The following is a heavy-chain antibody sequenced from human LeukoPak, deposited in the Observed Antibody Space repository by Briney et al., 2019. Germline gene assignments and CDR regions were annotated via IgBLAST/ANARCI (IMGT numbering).Heavy chain of an antibody. CDR3: ARRVVVVPAANSWFDP. D-gene: IGHD2-2*01. CDR2: INHSGST. V-gene: IGHV4-34*01. Sequence: GSLRLSCAASGFTFSDYSMNWIRQPPGKGLEWIGEINHSGSTNYNPSLKSRVTISVDTSKNQFSLKLSSVTAADTAVYYCARRVVVVPAANSWFDPWGQGTLVTVSS. CDR1: GFTFSDYS. J-gene: IGHJ5*02.